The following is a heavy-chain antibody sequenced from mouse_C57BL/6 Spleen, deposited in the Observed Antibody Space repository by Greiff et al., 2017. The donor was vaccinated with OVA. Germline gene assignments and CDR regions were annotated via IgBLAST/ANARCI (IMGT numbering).Heavy chain of an antibody. V-gene: IGHV1-4*01. Sequence: QVQLQQSGAELARPGASVKMSCKASGYTFTSYTMHWVKQRPGPGLAWIGYINPSSGYTKYNQKFKDKATLTADKSSSTAYMQLSSLTSEDSAVYYCARSGSMYYFDYWGQGTTLTVSS. J-gene: IGHJ2*01. D-gene: IGHD3-2*02. CDR1: GYTFTSYT. CDR3: ARSGSMYYFDY. CDR2: INPSSGYT.